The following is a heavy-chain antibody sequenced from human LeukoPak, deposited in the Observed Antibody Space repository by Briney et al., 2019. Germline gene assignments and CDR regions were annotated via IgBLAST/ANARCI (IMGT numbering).Heavy chain of an antibody. Sequence: GGSLRLSCAASGFTFSIYAMSWVRQAPGKGLERVSGISGSGGSTYYADSVKGRFTISRDNSKNTLFLQMNSLRAEDTAVYYCAKDFLTVTAGWDYWGQGTLVTVSS. V-gene: IGHV3-23*01. CDR2: ISGSGGST. J-gene: IGHJ4*02. CDR3: AKDFLTVTAGWDY. D-gene: IGHD6-25*01. CDR1: GFTFSIYA.